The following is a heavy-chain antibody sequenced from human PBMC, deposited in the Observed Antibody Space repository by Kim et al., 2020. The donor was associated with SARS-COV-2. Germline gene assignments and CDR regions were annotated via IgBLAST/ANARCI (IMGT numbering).Heavy chain of an antibody. CDR3: AKSPPGYCSGGSCYSPYYFDY. CDR2: ISWNSGSI. CDR1: GFTFDDYA. J-gene: IGHJ4*02. V-gene: IGHV3-9*01. D-gene: IGHD2-15*01. Sequence: GGSLRLSCAASGFTFDDYAMHWVRQAPGKGLEWVSGISWNSGSIGYADSVKGRFTISRDNAKNSLYLQMNSLRAEDTALYYCAKSPPGYCSGGSCYSPYYFDYWGQGTLVTVSS.